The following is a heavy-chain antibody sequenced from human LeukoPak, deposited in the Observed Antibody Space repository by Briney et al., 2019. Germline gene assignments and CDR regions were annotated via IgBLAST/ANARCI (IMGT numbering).Heavy chain of an antibody. CDR1: GFTFSSYA. CDR2: ISGSGGST. J-gene: IGHJ4*02. D-gene: IGHD5-18*01. CDR3: AKATAGGYSYGYGYYFDY. Sequence: TGGSLRLSCAASGFTFSSYAMSWVRQAPGKGLEWVSAISGSGGSTYYADSVKGRFTISRDNSKNTLYLQMNSLRAEDTAVYYCAKATAGGYSYGYGYYFDYWGQGTLVTVSS. V-gene: IGHV3-23*01.